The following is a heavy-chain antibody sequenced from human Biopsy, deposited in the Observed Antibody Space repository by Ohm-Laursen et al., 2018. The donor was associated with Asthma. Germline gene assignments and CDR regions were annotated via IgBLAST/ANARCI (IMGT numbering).Heavy chain of an antibody. CDR1: GFTFSTYA. Sequence: SLRLSCSASGFTFSTYAMHWVRQAPGKGLEWVALISYDGSKRHSADSVRGRFTISRDNSKNTLYLQMNSLRAEDTAVYYCAKGHGDYVFPYFQHWGQGTLVTVSS. D-gene: IGHD4-17*01. V-gene: IGHV3-30*18. CDR2: ISYDGSKR. CDR3: AKGHGDYVFPYFQH. J-gene: IGHJ1*01.